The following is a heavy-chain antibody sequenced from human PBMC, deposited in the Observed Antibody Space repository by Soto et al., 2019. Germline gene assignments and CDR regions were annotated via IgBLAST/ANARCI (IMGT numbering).Heavy chain of an antibody. CDR2: IKQDGSEK. CDR1: GFTFSSYW. Sequence: PGGSLRLSCAASGFTFSSYWMSWVRQAPGKGLEWVANIKQDGSEKYYVDSVKGRFTISRDNAKNSLYLQMNSLRAEDTAVYYCAREDYYDILTGYAIKGGDFDIWGQGTMVTVS. CDR3: AREDYYDILTGYAIKGGDFDI. D-gene: IGHD3-9*01. V-gene: IGHV3-7*01. J-gene: IGHJ3*02.